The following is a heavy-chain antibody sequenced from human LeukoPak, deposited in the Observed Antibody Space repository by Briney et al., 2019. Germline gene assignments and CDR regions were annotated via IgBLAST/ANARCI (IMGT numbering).Heavy chain of an antibody. Sequence: SETLSLTCAVYGGSFSGYYWSWIRQPPGKGLEWIGEINHSGSTNYNPSLKSRVTISVDTSKNQFSLKLSSVTAADAAVYYCAGSTYYYDSSGYYYDYWGQGTLVTVSS. CDR3: AGSTYYYDSSGYYYDY. CDR1: GGSFSGYY. D-gene: IGHD3-22*01. CDR2: INHSGST. V-gene: IGHV4-34*01. J-gene: IGHJ4*02.